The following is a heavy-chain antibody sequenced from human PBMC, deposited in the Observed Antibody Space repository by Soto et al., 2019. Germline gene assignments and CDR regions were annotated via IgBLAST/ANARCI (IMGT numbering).Heavy chain of an antibody. CDR3: ARLEGLATISYYFDF. Sequence: SATLSVTCSVSAYSINEDKYYLVLLRPPPGNRLEWIGSIYYRGTAYYNXSLQTRVTISLDKSKSQFSLKLNSVTAADSAVYFCARLEGLATISYYFDFWGPGALVSV. CDR1: AYSINEDKYY. D-gene: IGHD3-9*01. J-gene: IGHJ4*02. CDR2: IYYRGTA. V-gene: IGHV4-39*01.